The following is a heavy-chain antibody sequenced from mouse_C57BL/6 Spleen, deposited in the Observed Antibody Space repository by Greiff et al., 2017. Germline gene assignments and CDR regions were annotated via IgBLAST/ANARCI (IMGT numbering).Heavy chain of an antibody. V-gene: IGHV1-55*01. Sequence: QVQLQQSGAELVKPGASVKMSCKASGYTFTSYWITWVKQRPGQGLEWIGDIYPGSGSNNYNEKFKSKATLTVDTSSSPAYMQLSSLTSEDSAVYYCARRAITTVFDYWGQGTTLTVSS. CDR2: IYPGSGSN. CDR3: ARRAITTVFDY. J-gene: IGHJ2*01. CDR1: GYTFTSYW. D-gene: IGHD1-1*01.